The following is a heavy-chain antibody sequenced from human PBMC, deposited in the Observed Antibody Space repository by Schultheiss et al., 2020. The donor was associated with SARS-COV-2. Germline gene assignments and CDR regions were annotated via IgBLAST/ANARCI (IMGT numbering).Heavy chain of an antibody. CDR1: GGSISSGGYY. CDR2: IYYSGST. J-gene: IGHJ5*01. V-gene: IGHV4-31*03. Sequence: SETLSLTCTVSGGSISSGGYYWSWIRQHPGKGLEWIGYIYYSGSTYYNPPLKSRVTISVDTSKNQFSLKLSSVTAADTAVYYCARVYYGDYFSWFDSWGQGNLVTGSS. D-gene: IGHD4-17*01. CDR3: ARVYYGDYFSWFDS.